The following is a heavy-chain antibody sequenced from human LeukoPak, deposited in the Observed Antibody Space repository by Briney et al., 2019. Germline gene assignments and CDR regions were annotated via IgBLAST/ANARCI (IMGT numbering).Heavy chain of an antibody. CDR1: GYTFTSYY. J-gene: IGHJ5*02. Sequence: ASVKVSCKASGYTFTSYYMHWVRQAPGQGLEWMGIINLSGGTTYYAQKFQGRVTMTNDMSTSTVYMELSSLRSEDTAVYYCARDFGYNWKADWFDPWGQGTLVTVS. D-gene: IGHD1-1*01. CDR2: INLSGGTT. CDR3: ARDFGYNWKADWFDP. V-gene: IGHV1-46*01.